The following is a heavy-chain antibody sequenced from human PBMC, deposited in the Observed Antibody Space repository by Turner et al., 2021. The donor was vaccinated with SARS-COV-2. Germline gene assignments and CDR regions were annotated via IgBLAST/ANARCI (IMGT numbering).Heavy chain of an antibody. CDR3: GRAVYGGNNYYYGMDV. Sequence: EVQLVASGGGLVQPGGSLSLSCAASGFTVSSYFMHWVRHAPGKGMGLGSYISIICSTISYSDPAKGRLTISRDNAKNSLFPQKISLRDEDTAVVYCGRAVYGGNNYYYGMDVWGQGTTVTVSS. CDR2: ISIICSTI. J-gene: IGHJ6*02. V-gene: IGHV3-48*02. CDR1: GFTVSSYF. D-gene: IGHD4-17*01.